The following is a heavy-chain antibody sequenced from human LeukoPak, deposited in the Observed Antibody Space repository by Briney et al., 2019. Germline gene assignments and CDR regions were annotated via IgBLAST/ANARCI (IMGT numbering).Heavy chain of an antibody. J-gene: IGHJ3*01. V-gene: IGHV3-74*01. D-gene: IGHD2-15*01. Sequence: GGSLRLSCAASGFSSISYWLHWVRQLPGRGLVWVALINTDGTIRRYADSVKGRFTISRDNAKNTLYLQMNSLRAEDTAVYYCAKIYCSGGACYSDAFDLWGQGTMVTVSS. CDR2: INTDGTIR. CDR1: GFSSISYW. CDR3: AKIYCSGGACYSDAFDL.